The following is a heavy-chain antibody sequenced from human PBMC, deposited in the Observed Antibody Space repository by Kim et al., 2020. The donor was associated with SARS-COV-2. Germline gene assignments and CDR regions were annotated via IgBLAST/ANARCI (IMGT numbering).Heavy chain of an antibody. V-gene: IGHV5-10-1*01. CDR3: ARLGMLPGY. CDR2: SYT. D-gene: IGHD3-16*01. J-gene: IGHJ4*02. Sequence: SYTNYSPSFQGHVTISADKSISTAYLQWSSLKASDTAMYYCARLGMLPGYWGQGTLVTVSS.